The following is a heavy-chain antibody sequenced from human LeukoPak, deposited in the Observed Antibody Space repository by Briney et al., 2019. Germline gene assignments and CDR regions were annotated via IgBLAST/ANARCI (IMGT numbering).Heavy chain of an antibody. J-gene: IGHJ4*02. V-gene: IGHV3-74*01. Sequence: PGGSLRLSCAASGFTFSNYWMHWVRQAPGRGLVWVSRINSDGSSTSYADSVKGRFTISRDSAKNTLYLQMKSLRVENTAVYYCARDYNDFWSGYIDYWGQGTLVTVSS. CDR2: INSDGSST. CDR3: ARDYNDFWSGYIDY. CDR1: GFTFSNYW. D-gene: IGHD3-3*01.